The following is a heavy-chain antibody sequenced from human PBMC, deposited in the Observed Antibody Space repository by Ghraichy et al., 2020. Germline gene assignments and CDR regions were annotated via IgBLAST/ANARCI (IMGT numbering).Heavy chain of an antibody. V-gene: IGHV3-23*01. J-gene: IGHJ4*02. Sequence: GESLNISCAASGFTFSHYVMSWVRQAPGKGLEWVSVISDTGGTTYYAVSVKGRFTISRDNSKNTLYLQMNSLRAEDTAVYYCTTSSYIVSSASGYWGQGTLVTVSS. CDR1: GFTFSHYV. CDR3: TTSSYIVSSASGY. CDR2: ISDTGGTT. D-gene: IGHD6-6*01.